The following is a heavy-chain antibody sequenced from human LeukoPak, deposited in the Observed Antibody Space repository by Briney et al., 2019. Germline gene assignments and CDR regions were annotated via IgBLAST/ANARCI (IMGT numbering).Heavy chain of an antibody. CDR2: IYYSGST. CDR3: ARELRYFDERDAFDI. D-gene: IGHD3-9*01. V-gene: IGHV4-39*02. J-gene: IGHJ3*02. CDR1: DDSISGSHS. Sequence: SETLSLTCIVSDDSISGSHSWSWIRQPPGKGLEWIGSIYYSGSTYYNPSLKSRVTISVDTSKNQFSLRLTSVTAADTAVYYCARELRYFDERDAFDIWGQGTMVTVSS.